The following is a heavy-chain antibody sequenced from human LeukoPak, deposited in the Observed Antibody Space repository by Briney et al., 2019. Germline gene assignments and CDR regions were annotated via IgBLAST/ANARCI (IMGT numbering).Heavy chain of an antibody. V-gene: IGHV4-4*07. J-gene: IGHJ4*02. D-gene: IGHD4/OR15-4a*01. CDR3: ARQQFKTMASFDY. CDR1: GGSISSYS. Sequence: SETLSLTCTVSGGSISSYSWRWIRLPAGKGLEGIGRINPSGSTNYNPSLKSRVPMSLDTSKHQFSLKLNSVTAADTAVYYCARQQFKTMASFDYWGQGTLVTVSS. CDR2: INPSGST.